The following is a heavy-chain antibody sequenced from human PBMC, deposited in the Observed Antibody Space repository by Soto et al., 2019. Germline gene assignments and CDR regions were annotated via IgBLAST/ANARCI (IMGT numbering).Heavy chain of an antibody. CDR1: GYTFSNDA. D-gene: IGHD1-7*01. CDR3: ARASRYYWNYMMY. Sequence: QVQLVQSGAEVNKPGASVKVSCKASGYTFSNDAITWARQAPGQGLEWMGWVSAYNGNTNYAQKFKGRVTMTTDTSTSTAYMEIRSLRYDDTAVYFCARASRYYWNYMMYWGQGTLVTVSS. J-gene: IGHJ4*02. CDR2: VSAYNGNT. V-gene: IGHV1-18*01.